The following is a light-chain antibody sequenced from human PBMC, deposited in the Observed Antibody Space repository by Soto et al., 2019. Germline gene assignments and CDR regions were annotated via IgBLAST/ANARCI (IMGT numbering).Light chain of an antibody. V-gene: IGKV3-20*01. CDR2: GAS. Sequence: EIVLTQSPGTLSLSPGERATLSCRASQSVSGSYLAWYQQKPGQAPRLLIYGASSRATGIPDRFSGSGSGTDFTLIISRLEPEYFAVYYCQQYGSSPRTFGQGTKVEFK. CDR3: QQYGSSPRT. J-gene: IGKJ1*01. CDR1: QSVSGSY.